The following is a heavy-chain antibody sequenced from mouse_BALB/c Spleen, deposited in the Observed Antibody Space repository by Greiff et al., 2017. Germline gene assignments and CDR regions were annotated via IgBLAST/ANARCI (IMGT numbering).Heavy chain of an antibody. Sequence: EVQLQQSGGGLVQPGGSLKLSCAASGFTFSSYGMSWVRQTPDKRLELVATINSNGGSTYYPASVKGRFTISRDNAKNTLYLQMSSLKSEDTAMYYCARDHYYGSSYWYFDVWGAGTTVTVSS. J-gene: IGHJ1*01. D-gene: IGHD1-1*01. V-gene: IGHV5-6-3*01. CDR3: ARDHYYGSSYWYFDV. CDR2: INSNGGST. CDR1: GFTFSSYG.